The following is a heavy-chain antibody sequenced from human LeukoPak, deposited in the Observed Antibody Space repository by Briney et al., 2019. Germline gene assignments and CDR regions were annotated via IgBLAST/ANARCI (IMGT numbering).Heavy chain of an antibody. CDR1: GGTFSSYA. V-gene: IGHV1-69*04. CDR3: ARSVFPYYSGSGSPYNVDVRQHSYFDF. CDR2: IIPILGIA. Sequence: ASVKVSCKASGGTFSSYAISWVRQAPGQGLEWMGRIIPILGIANYAQKFQGRVTITADKSTSTAYMELSSLRSEDTAVYYCARSVFPYYSGSGSPYNVDVRQHSYFDFWGQGTLVTVSS. J-gene: IGHJ4*02. D-gene: IGHD3-10*01.